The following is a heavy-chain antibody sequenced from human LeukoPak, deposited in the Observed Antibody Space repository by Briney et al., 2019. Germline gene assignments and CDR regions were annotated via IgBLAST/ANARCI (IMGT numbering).Heavy chain of an antibody. CDR3: AKEGCSSTSCYTSDYYYGMDV. V-gene: IGHV3-30*18. J-gene: IGHJ6*02. D-gene: IGHD2-2*02. CDR1: GFTFSSYG. CDR2: ISYDGSNK. Sequence: GGSLRLSCAASGFTFSSYGMHWVRQAPGKGLEWVAVISYDGSNKYYEDSVKGRFTISRDNSKNTLYLQMNSLRAEDTAVYYCAKEGCSSTSCYTSDYYYGMDVWGQGTTVTVSS.